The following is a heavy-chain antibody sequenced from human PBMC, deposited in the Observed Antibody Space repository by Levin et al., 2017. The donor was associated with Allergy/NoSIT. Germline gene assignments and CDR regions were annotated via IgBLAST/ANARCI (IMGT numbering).Heavy chain of an antibody. CDR1: GYSFTSFW. CDR2: IFPSDSDT. Sequence: NPGESLKISCQASGYSFTSFWFGWVRQRPGKGLEWMGLIFPSDSDTRVSPSFQGQIIMSVDKSISTAYLQWSSLKASDSAMYYCARRDSDGSNSFDYWGQGTLVTVSP. J-gene: IGHJ4*02. CDR3: ARRDSDGSNSFDY. V-gene: IGHV5-51*01. D-gene: IGHD4-23*01.